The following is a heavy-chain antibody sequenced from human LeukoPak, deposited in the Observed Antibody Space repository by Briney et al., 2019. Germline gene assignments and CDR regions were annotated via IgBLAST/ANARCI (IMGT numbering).Heavy chain of an antibody. V-gene: IGHV4-34*01. J-gene: IGHJ5*02. Sequence: SETLSLTCAVYGGSFSGYYWSWIRQPPGKGLEWIGEINHSGSTNYNPSLKSRVTISIDTSKNQFSLKLSSVTAADTAVYYCARGYYGSGSYRWNWFDPWGQGTLDTVSS. D-gene: IGHD3-10*01. CDR3: ARGYYGSGSYRWNWFDP. CDR1: GGSFSGYY. CDR2: INHSGST.